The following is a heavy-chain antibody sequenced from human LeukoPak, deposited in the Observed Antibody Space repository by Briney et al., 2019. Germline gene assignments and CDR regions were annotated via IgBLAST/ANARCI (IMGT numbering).Heavy chain of an antibody. CDR1: GGSINSYY. CDR3: ARGLYAGSFAFDI. Sequence: SETLSLTCTVSGGSINSYYWSWIRQPPGKGLEWLGYIYYSGGTNYNPSLKSRVTISLDTSKSQFSLKLSSVTAADSAVYYCARGLYAGSFAFDIWGQGTMVTVSS. J-gene: IGHJ3*02. V-gene: IGHV4-59*01. CDR2: IYYSGGT. D-gene: IGHD4-23*01.